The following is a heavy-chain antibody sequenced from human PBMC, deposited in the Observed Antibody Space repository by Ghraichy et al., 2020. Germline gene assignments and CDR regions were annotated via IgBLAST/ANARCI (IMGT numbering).Heavy chain of an antibody. D-gene: IGHD3-3*02. V-gene: IGHV3-7*01. CDR3: ARHRHFNFDS. Sequence: LSLTCVASGFTFSDYWVTWVRQAPGKGLEWVANVRQDESTSDYVDSVKGRFIFSRDNARNSLFLQMNNLRVEDTAVYYCARHRHFNFDSWGQGTLVTVSS. J-gene: IGHJ4*02. CDR1: GFTFSDYW. CDR2: VRQDESTS.